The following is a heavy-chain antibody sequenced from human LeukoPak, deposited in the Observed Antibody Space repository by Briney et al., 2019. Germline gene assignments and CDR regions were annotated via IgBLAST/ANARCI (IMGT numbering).Heavy chain of an antibody. CDR1: GFTFSSYA. V-gene: IGHV3-23*01. D-gene: IGHD5-12*01. CDR3: ARVGYSGYDYDY. CDR2: ISGSGDSA. J-gene: IGHJ4*02. Sequence: GGSLRLSCEASGFTFSSYAMSWVRQAPGKGLEWVSVISGSGDSAYYADSVEGRCTGSRDNSKDALYPQMNSLRAEDTAVYYCARVGYSGYDYDYWGQRTLVTVSS.